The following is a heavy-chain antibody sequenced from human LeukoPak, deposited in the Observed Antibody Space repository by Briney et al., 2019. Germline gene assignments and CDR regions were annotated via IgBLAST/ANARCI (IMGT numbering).Heavy chain of an antibody. D-gene: IGHD6-13*01. Sequence: PSETLSLTCTVSGGSISTYYWSWIRQAPGKGLEWIGYIYYSGSTNYNPSLKSRVTMSVDTSKSQFSLKLSSVTAADTAMYYCARDRTLAYWGQGTLVTVSS. CDR2: IYYSGST. V-gene: IGHV4-59*01. CDR1: GGSISTYY. J-gene: IGHJ4*02. CDR3: ARDRTLAY.